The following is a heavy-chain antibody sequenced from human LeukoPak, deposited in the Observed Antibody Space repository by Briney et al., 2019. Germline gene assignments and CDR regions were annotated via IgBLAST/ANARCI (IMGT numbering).Heavy chain of an antibody. Sequence: GASVEVSCKASGYTFTSYGISWVRQAPGQGLEWMGWISAYNGNTNYAQKLQGRVTMTTDTSTSTAYMELRSLRSDDTAVYYCARAPSSTTATPSRWYFDLWGRGTLVTVSS. J-gene: IGHJ2*01. CDR2: ISAYNGNT. CDR3: ARAPSSTTATPSRWYFDL. CDR1: GYTFTSYG. V-gene: IGHV1-18*01. D-gene: IGHD4-17*01.